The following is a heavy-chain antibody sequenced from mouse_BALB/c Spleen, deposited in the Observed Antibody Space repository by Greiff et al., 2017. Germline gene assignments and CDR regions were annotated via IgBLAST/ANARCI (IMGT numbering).Heavy chain of an antibody. J-gene: IGHJ1*01. Sequence: VQLQQSGAELVKPGASVKLSCTASGFNIKDTYMHWVKQRPVQGLEWIGRIDPANGNTKYDPKFQGKATITADTSSNTAYLQLSSLTTEDTAVYYSARSYGSSYKDYWYFDVWGAGTTVTVSS. V-gene: IGHV14-3*02. CDR3: ARSYGSSYKDYWYFDV. CDR2: IDPANGNT. CDR1: GFNIKDTY. D-gene: IGHD1-1*01.